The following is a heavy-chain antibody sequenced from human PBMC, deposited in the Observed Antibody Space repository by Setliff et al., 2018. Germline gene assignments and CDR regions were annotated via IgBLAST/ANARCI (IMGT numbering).Heavy chain of an antibody. CDR2: IYSSWRT. Sequence: SETLSLTCTVSGGSISSYYWIWIRQPPGKGLEWIGYIYSSWRTNYNPSLKSRVTLSVDTSNNQFSLKVSSVTAADTAVYYCARAPPNRYSGSYEYFYMDVWGKGTTVTVSS. V-gene: IGHV4-4*08. J-gene: IGHJ6*03. D-gene: IGHD1-26*01. CDR3: ARAPPNRYSGSYEYFYMDV. CDR1: GGSISSYY.